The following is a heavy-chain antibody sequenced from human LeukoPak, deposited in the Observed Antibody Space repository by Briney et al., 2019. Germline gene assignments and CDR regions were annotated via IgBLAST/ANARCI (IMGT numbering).Heavy chain of an antibody. V-gene: IGHV4-4*07. J-gene: IGHJ4*02. D-gene: IGHD3-22*01. Sequence: SETLSLTCTVSGGSISSYYWSWIRQPAGKGLECIGRIYNSGSTNYNPSLKSRVTMSIDTSKNQFSLKLSSVTAADTAVYYCARWVDTGGYYYFDYWGQGTLVTVSS. CDR2: IYNSGST. CDR1: GGSISSYY. CDR3: ARWVDTGGYYYFDY.